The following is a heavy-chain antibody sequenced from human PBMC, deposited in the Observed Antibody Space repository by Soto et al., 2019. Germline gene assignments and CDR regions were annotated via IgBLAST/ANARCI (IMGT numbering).Heavy chain of an antibody. J-gene: IGHJ6*02. CDR1: GFTFSSYE. V-gene: IGHV3-48*03. CDR3: ARGKYYYDSSRWSGMDV. Sequence: GGSLRLSCAASGFTFSSYEMNWVRQAPGKGLEWVSYISSSGSTIYYADSVKGRFTISRDNAKNSLYLQMNSLRAEDTAVYYCARGKYYYDSSRWSGMDVWGQGTTVTVSS. D-gene: IGHD3-22*01. CDR2: ISSSGSTI.